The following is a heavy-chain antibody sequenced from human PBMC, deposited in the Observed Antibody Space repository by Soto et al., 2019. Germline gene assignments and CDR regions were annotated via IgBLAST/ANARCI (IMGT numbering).Heavy chain of an antibody. CDR3: ARPGSDYDFYGMDV. Sequence: PGESLKISCKGSGYSFTSYWISWVRQMPGKGLEWMGRIDPSDSYTNYTPSFQGHVTISADKSISTAYLQWSSLKASDTAMYYCARPGSDYDFYGMDVWGQGTTVTVSS. CDR2: IDPSDSYT. V-gene: IGHV5-10-1*01. D-gene: IGHD3-3*01. J-gene: IGHJ6*02. CDR1: GYSFTSYW.